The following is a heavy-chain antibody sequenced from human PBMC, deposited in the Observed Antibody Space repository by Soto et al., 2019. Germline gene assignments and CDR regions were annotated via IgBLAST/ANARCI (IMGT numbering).Heavy chain of an antibody. CDR3: ARSSGDFWSGYYTKDY. J-gene: IGHJ4*02. CDR2: INHSGST. D-gene: IGHD3-3*01. V-gene: IGHV4-34*01. Sequence: SETLSLTCAVYGGSFSGYYWSWIRQPPGKGLEWIGEINHSGSTNCNPSLKSRVTISVDTSKNQFSLKLSSVTAADTAVYYCARSSGDFWSGYYTKDYWGRGTLVTVSS. CDR1: GGSFSGYY.